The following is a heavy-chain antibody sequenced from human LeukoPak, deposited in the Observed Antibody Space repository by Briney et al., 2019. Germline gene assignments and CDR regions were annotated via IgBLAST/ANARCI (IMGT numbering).Heavy chain of an antibody. CDR3: AKDVLSGSYSVHFDY. J-gene: IGHJ4*02. V-gene: IGHV3-33*06. D-gene: IGHD1-26*01. CDR2: IWYDGSNK. CDR1: GFTFSSYG. Sequence: GGSLRLSCAASGFTFSSYGMHWVRQAPGKGLEGVAVIWYDGSNKYYADSVKGRFTISRDNSKNTLYLQMNSPRAEDTAVYYCAKDVLSGSYSVHFDYWGQGTLVTVSS.